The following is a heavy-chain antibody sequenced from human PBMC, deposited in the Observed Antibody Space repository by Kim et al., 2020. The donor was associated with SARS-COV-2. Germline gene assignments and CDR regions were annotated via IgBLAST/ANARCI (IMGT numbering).Heavy chain of an antibody. J-gene: IGHJ5*02. CDR1: GGTFSSYA. Sequence: SVKVSCKASGGTFSSYAISWVRQAPGQGLEWMGGIIPIFGTANYAQKFQGRVTITADESTSTAYMELSSLRSEDTAVYYCAREGGSPITMVRGFDPWGQGTLVTVSS. V-gene: IGHV1-69*13. CDR2: IIPIFGTA. D-gene: IGHD3-10*01. CDR3: AREGGSPITMVRGFDP.